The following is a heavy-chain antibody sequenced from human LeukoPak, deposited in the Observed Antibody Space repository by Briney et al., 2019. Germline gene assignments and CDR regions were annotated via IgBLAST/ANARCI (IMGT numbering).Heavy chain of an antibody. Sequence: KPGGSLRLSCAASGFTFSSYSMNWVRQAPGKGLEWVSSISSSNTYIYYADSVKGRFTISRDNAKKSLYLQMNSLRAEDTAIYYCASNYYDSGSYLYYFENWGQGTLVTVSS. V-gene: IGHV3-21*01. J-gene: IGHJ4*02. CDR3: ASNYYDSGSYLYYFEN. CDR1: GFTFSSYS. CDR2: ISSSNTYI. D-gene: IGHD3-10*01.